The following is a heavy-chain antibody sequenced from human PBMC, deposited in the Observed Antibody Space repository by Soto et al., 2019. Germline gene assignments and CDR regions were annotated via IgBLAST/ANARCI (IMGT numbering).Heavy chain of an antibody. D-gene: IGHD4-17*01. Sequence: GGSLRLSFAASGFTFSSYAMSWVRQAPGKGLEWVSAISGSGGSTYYADSVKGRFTISRDNAKNMLYLQMNGLRAEDTAMYYCARYLRGHYGPWGQGTMVTVSS. CDR1: GFTFSSYA. J-gene: IGHJ3*01. CDR2: ISGSGGST. V-gene: IGHV3-23*01. CDR3: ARYLRGHYGP.